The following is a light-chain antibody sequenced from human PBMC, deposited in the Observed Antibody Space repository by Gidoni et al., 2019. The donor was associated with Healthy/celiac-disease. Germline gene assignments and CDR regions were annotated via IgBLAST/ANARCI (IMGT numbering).Light chain of an antibody. V-gene: IGKV4-1*01. Sequence: DIEMIQYPDSLAVSLGERATINCKSSQSVLYSSNNKNYLAWYQQKPGQPPKLLIYWASSRESGVPDRFSGSGSGTDFTLTISSLQAEDVAVYYCQQYYATPCSFGQGTKLEIK. CDR1: QSVLYSSNNKNY. J-gene: IGKJ2*04. CDR3: QQYYATPCS. CDR2: WAS.